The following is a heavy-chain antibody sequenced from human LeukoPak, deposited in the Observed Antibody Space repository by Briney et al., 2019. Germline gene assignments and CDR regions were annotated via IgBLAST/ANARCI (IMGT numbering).Heavy chain of an antibody. CDR3: ARAGGYYYDSSGYYYAEEYYFDY. CDR2: IKQDGSEK. V-gene: IGHV3-7*05. Sequence: QPGGSLRXSCAASAFTFRSFWMSWVRQAPGKGLEWVANIKQDGSEKYYVDSVKGRFNISRDNAKNSLFLQMNSLRAEDTAVYYCARAGGYYYDSSGYYYAEEYYFDYWGQGTLVTVSS. J-gene: IGHJ4*02. D-gene: IGHD3-22*01. CDR1: AFTFRSFW.